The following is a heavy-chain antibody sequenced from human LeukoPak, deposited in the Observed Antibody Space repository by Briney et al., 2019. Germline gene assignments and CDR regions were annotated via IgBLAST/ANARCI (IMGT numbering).Heavy chain of an antibody. CDR1: GFTFSSYS. J-gene: IGHJ4*02. CDR3: AKALYYDFWSGYDY. Sequence: PGGSLRLSCAASGFTFSSYSMNWVRQAPGKGLEWVSAISGSGGSTYYADSVKGRFTISRDNSKNTLYLQMNSLRAEDTAVYYCAKALYYDFWSGYDYWGQGTLVTVSS. D-gene: IGHD3-3*01. V-gene: IGHV3-23*01. CDR2: ISGSGGST.